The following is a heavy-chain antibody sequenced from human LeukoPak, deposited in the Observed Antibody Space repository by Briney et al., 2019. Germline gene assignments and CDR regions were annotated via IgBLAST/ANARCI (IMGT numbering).Heavy chain of an antibody. CDR3: ARLRGGYAMGYYYYYMDV. CDR2: TIPIFGTA. V-gene: IGHV1-69*06. CDR1: GGTFSSYA. Sequence: GASVKVSCKASGGTFSSYAISWVRQAPGQGLEWMGGTIPIFGTANYAQKFQGRVTITADKSTSTAYMELSSLRSEDTAVYYCARLRGGYAMGYYYYYMDVWGKGTTVTVSS. D-gene: IGHD3-16*01. J-gene: IGHJ6*03.